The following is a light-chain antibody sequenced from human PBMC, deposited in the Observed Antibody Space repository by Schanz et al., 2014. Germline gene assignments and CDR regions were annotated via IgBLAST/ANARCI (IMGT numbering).Light chain of an antibody. CDR1: QSVGDNY. Sequence: ETVLTQSPGTLSLSPGDRATLSCRASQSVGDNYLGWYQQKPGQAPRLLIYGAYNRATGIPDRFSGSGSGTYFTLSISSLQSEDFAVYYCQQYNNWPSITFGQGTRLEIK. CDR3: QQYNNWPSIT. J-gene: IGKJ5*01. V-gene: IGKV3-20*01. CDR2: GAY.